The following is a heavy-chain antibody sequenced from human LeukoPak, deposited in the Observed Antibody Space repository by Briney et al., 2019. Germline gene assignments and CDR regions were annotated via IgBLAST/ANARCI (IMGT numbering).Heavy chain of an antibody. J-gene: IGHJ6*02. CDR2: IYSGGST. CDR1: GFTVGSNY. V-gene: IGHV3-53*04. Sequence: GGSLRLSCAASGFTVGSNYMSWVRQAPGKGLEWVSVIYSGGSTYYADSVKGRFTISRHNSKNTLYLQMSSLRAEDTAVYYCARKPYYYYGMDVWGQGTTVTVSS. CDR3: ARKPYYYYGMDV.